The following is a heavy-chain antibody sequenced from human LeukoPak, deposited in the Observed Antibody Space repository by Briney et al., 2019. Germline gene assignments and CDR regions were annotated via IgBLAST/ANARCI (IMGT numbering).Heavy chain of an antibody. CDR2: IYTSGST. CDR3: ARLAGIYFDY. V-gene: IGHV4-4*09. Sequence: SETLSLTCTVSGGSISSYYWSWIRQPPGKGLEWIWYIYTSGSTNYNPSLKSRVTISVDTSKNQFSLKLSSVTAADTAVYYCARLAGIYFDYWGQGTLVTVSS. D-gene: IGHD6-19*01. J-gene: IGHJ4*02. CDR1: GGSISSYY.